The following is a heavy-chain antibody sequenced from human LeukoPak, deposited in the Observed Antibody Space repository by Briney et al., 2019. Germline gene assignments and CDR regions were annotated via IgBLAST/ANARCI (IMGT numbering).Heavy chain of an antibody. Sequence: GGSLRLSCAASGFTFSTHGMHWVRQAPGKGLEWVAFIRSDGTKEDYADSVKGRFTISRDNSKNTLFLQMDSLRAEDTAVFYCAKDPNWGSASYYFDYWGQGALVTVSS. CDR2: IRSDGTKE. D-gene: IGHD7-27*01. CDR1: GFTFSTHG. CDR3: AKDPNWGSASYYFDY. V-gene: IGHV3-30*02. J-gene: IGHJ4*02.